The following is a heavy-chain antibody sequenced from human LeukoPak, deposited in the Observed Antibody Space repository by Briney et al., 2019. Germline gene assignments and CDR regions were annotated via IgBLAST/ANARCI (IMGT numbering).Heavy chain of an antibody. CDR1: GFTFSRYE. J-gene: IGHJ3*02. V-gene: IGHV3-48*03. D-gene: IGHD6-19*01. CDR2: ISSSASRI. Sequence: GGSLRLSCAAFGFTFSRYEMKWVRQAPGKGLEWVSHISSSASRIYYADSVKGRSTISRDNAKNSLYLQMSSLRAEDTAVYYCARAHSGYSSGWDDAFDIWGQGTMVTVSS. CDR3: ARAHSGYSSGWDDAFDI.